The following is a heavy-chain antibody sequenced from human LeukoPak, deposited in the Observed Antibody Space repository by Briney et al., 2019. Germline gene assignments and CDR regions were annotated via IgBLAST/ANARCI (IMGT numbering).Heavy chain of an antibody. D-gene: IGHD3-10*01. CDR2: ISAYNGNT. Sequence: ASVKVSCKASGYTFTSYGISWVRQAPGQGLEWMGWISAYNGNTNYAQKLQGRVTMTTDTSTSTAYMELRSLRSDDTAVYYCARAFYERPHLWFGELSPDYYGMDVWGQGTTVTVSS. J-gene: IGHJ6*02. CDR3: ARAFYERPHLWFGELSPDYYGMDV. V-gene: IGHV1-18*01. CDR1: GYTFTSYG.